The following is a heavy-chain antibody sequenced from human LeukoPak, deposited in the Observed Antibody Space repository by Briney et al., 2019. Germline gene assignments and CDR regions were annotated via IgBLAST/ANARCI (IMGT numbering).Heavy chain of an antibody. CDR3: ARSPEIPPPYYDFWSGYFGANWFDP. CDR1: GGSLSSYY. V-gene: IGHV4-59*08. D-gene: IGHD3-3*01. Sequence: SETLSLTRTVSGGSLSSYYWSWIRQPPGKGLERIGYIYYSGSTNYNASLKSRVTISVDTSKNQFSLKLSSVTAADTAVYYCARSPEIPPPYYDFWSGYFGANWFDPWGQGTLVTVSS. CDR2: IYYSGST. J-gene: IGHJ5*02.